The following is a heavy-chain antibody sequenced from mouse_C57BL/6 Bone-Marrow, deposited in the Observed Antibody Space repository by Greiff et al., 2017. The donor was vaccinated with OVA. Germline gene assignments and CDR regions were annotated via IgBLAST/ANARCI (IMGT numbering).Heavy chain of an antibody. Sequence: QVQLQQSGAELMKPGASVKLSCKATGYTFTGYWIEWVKQRPGHGLEWIGEILPGSGSTTYNEKFKGKATFTADTSSNTAYMPLSSLTTEDSAIYYGATPPYYGSSPFDYWGQGTTLTVSS. CDR1: GYTFTGYW. V-gene: IGHV1-9*01. D-gene: IGHD1-1*01. CDR3: ATPPYYGSSPFDY. J-gene: IGHJ2*01. CDR2: ILPGSGST.